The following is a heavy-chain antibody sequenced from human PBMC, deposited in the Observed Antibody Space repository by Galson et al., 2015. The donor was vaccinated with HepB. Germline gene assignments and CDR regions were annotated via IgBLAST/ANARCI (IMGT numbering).Heavy chain of an antibody. CDR1: GGTFSSYA. J-gene: IGHJ4*02. CDR2: IIPIFGTA. V-gene: IGHV1-69*13. CDR3: AVIIGDSSSWSSSFDY. D-gene: IGHD6-13*01. Sequence: SVKVSCKASGGTFSSYAISWVRQAPGQGLEWMGGIIPIFGTANYAQKFQGRVTITADESTSTAYMELSSLRSEDTAVYYCAVIIGDSSSWSSSFDYWGQGTLVTVSS.